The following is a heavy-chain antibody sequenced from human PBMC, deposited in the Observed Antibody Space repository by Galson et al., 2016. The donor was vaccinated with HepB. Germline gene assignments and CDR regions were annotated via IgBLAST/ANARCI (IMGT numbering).Heavy chain of an antibody. Sequence: SVKVSCKASGYTFTDYYMHWVRQAPGQGLEWMGWINPNSGGTNYAQKFQGRVTMTRATSISTAYMELSRLRSDDTAVYYRARERCIPVAGTLGNWFDPWGQGTLVTVSS. CDR1: GYTFTDYY. V-gene: IGHV1-2*02. D-gene: IGHD6-19*01. CDR2: INPNSGGT. J-gene: IGHJ5*02. CDR3: ARERCIPVAGTLGNWFDP.